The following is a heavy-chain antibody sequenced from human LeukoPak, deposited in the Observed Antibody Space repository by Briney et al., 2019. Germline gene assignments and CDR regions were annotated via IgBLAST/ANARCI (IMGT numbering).Heavy chain of an antibody. J-gene: IGHJ4*02. CDR1: GYTFTGYY. V-gene: IGHV1-2*02. Sequence: ASVKVSCKASGYTFTGYYMHWVRQAPGQGLEWMGWIDPNGGGTTYAQKFQGRVTMARDTSITTAYMELSRLTSDDTAVYYCARGGGIAAAGTRFDYWGQGTLVTVSS. CDR3: ARGGGIAAAGTRFDY. D-gene: IGHD6-13*01. CDR2: IDPNGGGT.